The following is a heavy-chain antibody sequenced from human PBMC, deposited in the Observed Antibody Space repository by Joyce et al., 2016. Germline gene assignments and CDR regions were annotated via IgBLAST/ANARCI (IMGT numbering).Heavy chain of an antibody. J-gene: IGHJ4*02. CDR2: TYYRSKWDN. Sequence: QVQLQQSGPGLVKPSQTLSLTCAISGDSVSSNSAAWNWIRQSPSRGLEWLGRTYYRSKWDNEYAVSVKSRRTINPDTPKNQFSLQLNSVTPEDAAVYYCARAGYYHTSGYYYPNSDYWGPGTLVTVSS. CDR1: GDSVSSNSAA. D-gene: IGHD3-22*01. V-gene: IGHV6-1*01. CDR3: ARAGYYHTSGYYYPNSDY.